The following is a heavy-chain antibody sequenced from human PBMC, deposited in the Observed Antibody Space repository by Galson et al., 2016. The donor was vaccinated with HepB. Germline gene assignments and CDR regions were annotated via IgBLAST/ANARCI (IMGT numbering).Heavy chain of an antibody. CDR3: ARYPGYGSGSYYRYFDY. V-gene: IGHV3-7*01. D-gene: IGHD3-10*01. CDR2: IKQDGSDE. CDR1: GFIFSDYW. Sequence: SLRLSCAASGFIFSDYWMSWVRQAPGKGLEWVVNIKQDGSDENYVDSVKGRFTISRDNAKNSLYLQMNSLRVEDTAVYYCARYPGYGSGSYYRYFDYWGQGALVTVSS. J-gene: IGHJ4*02.